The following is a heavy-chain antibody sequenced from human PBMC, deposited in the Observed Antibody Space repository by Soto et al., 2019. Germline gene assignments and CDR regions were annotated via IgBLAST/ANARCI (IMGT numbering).Heavy chain of an antibody. Sequence: NPSETLSLTCPVSGGSLASYYWSWIRQPPGKGLEWIGYVFYTGRANYNTSLKSRVSISLATSHYQFSLKLSSVTAADTAVYYCARDGDWRMTTTPYYYNGMDVWGPGTTVTVSS. CDR3: ARDGDWRMTTTPYYYNGMDV. V-gene: IGHV4-59*01. D-gene: IGHD2-21*02. J-gene: IGHJ6*02. CDR1: GGSLASYY. CDR2: VFYTGRA.